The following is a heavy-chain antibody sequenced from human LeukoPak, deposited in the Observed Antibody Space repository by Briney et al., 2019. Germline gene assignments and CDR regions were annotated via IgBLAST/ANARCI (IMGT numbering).Heavy chain of an antibody. D-gene: IGHD2-21*01. CDR2: IYYSGST. Sequence: SETLSLTCTVSGGSISSYYWGWIRQPPGKGLEWIGYIYYSGSTNYNPSLKSRVTISVDTSKNQFSLKLSSVTAADTAVYYCAREVRRGYYFDYWGQGTLVTVSS. CDR3: AREVRRGYYFDY. V-gene: IGHV4-59*01. J-gene: IGHJ4*02. CDR1: GGSISSYY.